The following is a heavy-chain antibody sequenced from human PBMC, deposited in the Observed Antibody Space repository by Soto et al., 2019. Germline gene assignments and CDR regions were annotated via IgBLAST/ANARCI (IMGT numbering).Heavy chain of an antibody. CDR1: GFTFSSYS. Sequence: EVQLVESGGGLVQPGGSLRLSCAASGFTFSSYSMNWVRQAPGKGLEWVSYISSSSSTIYYADSVKGRVTSSRDNAKNSVYLQMNSLRDEDTAVYYCARDRNIVVVVADVAEAFDIWGQGTMVTVSS. J-gene: IGHJ3*02. CDR2: ISSSSSTI. CDR3: ARDRNIVVVVADVAEAFDI. D-gene: IGHD2-15*01. V-gene: IGHV3-48*02.